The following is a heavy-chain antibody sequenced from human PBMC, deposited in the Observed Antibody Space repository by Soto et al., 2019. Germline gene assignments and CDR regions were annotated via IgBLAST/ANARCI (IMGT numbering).Heavy chain of an antibody. CDR3: AEDRGMYRRSSYGMDV. CDR1: GFMFSSYG. D-gene: IGHD1-26*01. CDR2: ISYDGSSE. Sequence: GGSLRLSCAASGFMFSSYGMHWVRQAPDKGLEWEAVISYDGSSEYYADSVKGRFTISRDNSQKTLYLQMNSLRPEDTAVYYCAEDRGMYRRSSYGMDVWGQGTKVTGSS. V-gene: IGHV3-30*18. J-gene: IGHJ6*02.